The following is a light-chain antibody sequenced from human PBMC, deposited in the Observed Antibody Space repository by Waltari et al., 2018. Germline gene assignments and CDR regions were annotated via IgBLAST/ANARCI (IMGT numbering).Light chain of an antibody. CDR2: DVS. Sequence: QSALTQPASASGSPGPSITIPCPGTSSDVGSYNSVSWYQDHPGQGPKVIIYDVSDRPSGVSARFSGSKSGNTASLTISGLQAEDEADYYCSSQSSDDVVLFGGGTKVTVL. CDR1: SSDVGSYNS. CDR3: SSQSSDDVVL. V-gene: IGLV2-14*03. J-gene: IGLJ3*02.